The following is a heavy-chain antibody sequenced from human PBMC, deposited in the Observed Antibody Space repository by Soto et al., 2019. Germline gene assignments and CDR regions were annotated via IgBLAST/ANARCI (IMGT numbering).Heavy chain of an antibody. Sequence: PSETLSLTCTVYGGSISSYYWSWIRLPPGKGLEWIGYIYYSGSTNYNPSLKSRVTISVDTSKNQFSLKLRSVTAADTAVYYCARKTAAGSPHDYWGQGTLVTVSS. V-gene: IGHV4-59*08. J-gene: IGHJ4*02. CDR2: IYYSGST. D-gene: IGHD6-13*01. CDR3: ARKTAAGSPHDY. CDR1: GGSISSYY.